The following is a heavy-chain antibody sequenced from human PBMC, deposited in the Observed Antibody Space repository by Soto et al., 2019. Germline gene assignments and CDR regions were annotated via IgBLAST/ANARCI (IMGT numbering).Heavy chain of an antibody. V-gene: IGHV4-39*01. J-gene: IGHJ4*02. D-gene: IGHD1-1*01. CDR3: VSHGRVQLRPFDY. CDR1: GGSVSIPNYY. Sequence: QLHLQESGPGLVKPSGTLSLTCTVSGGSVSIPNYYWAWVRQSPGKGLEWIASIYFGGTTYYNPSLKSRISIFVDTSTNQFSLNLTAVTAADSSVYYCVSHGRVQLRPFDYWGQGIQVAVSS. CDR2: IYFGGTT.